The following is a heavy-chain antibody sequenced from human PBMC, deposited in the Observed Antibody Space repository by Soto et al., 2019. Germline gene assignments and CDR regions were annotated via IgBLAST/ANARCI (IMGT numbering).Heavy chain of an antibody. D-gene: IGHD4-17*01. Sequence: SETLSLTCTVSGGSISSGGYYWSWIRQHPGKGLEWIGYIYYSGSTYYNPSLKSRVTISVDTSKNQFSLKLSSVTAADTAVYYCAIDRSIGLGDYPRDYYYRMDVWGQGTTVTVSS. CDR2: IYYSGST. CDR1: GGSISSGGYY. V-gene: IGHV4-31*03. CDR3: AIDRSIGLGDYPRDYYYRMDV. J-gene: IGHJ6*02.